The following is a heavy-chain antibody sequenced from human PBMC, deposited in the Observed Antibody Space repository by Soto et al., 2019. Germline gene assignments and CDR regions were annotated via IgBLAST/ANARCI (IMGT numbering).Heavy chain of an antibody. J-gene: IGHJ6*02. CDR3: ARRYCSSASCPRNYYGMDV. CDR2: IDPIDSYT. V-gene: IGHV5-10-1*01. D-gene: IGHD2-2*01. CDR1: GYNFASYW. Sequence: GESLKISCQGSGYNFASYWISWVRQMPGKGLEWMGRIDPIDSYTNYSPSFQGHVTISAGKSISTAYLQWSSLKASDTAMYYCARRYCSSASCPRNYYGMDVWGQGTTVTVSS.